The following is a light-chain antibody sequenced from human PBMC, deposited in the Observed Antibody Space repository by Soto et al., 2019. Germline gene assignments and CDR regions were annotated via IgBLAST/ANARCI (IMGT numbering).Light chain of an antibody. J-gene: IGLJ2*01. Sequence: QSALTQPASVSGSPGQSLTISCTGTSSDVGGYNYVSWYQQHPGKAPKLMIYEVTNRPSGVSNRFSGSKSGNTASLTISGLQTEDEGDYYCSSYTSNNYVVFGGGTKLTVL. CDR2: EVT. CDR1: SSDVGGYNY. V-gene: IGLV2-14*01. CDR3: SSYTSNNYVV.